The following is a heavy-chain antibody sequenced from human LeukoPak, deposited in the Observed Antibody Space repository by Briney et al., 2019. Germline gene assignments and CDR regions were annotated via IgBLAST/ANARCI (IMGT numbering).Heavy chain of an antibody. CDR1: GGSISSSSYY. J-gene: IGHJ4*02. D-gene: IGHD6-19*01. CDR3: ARLDRVAVAGRLYYFDY. CDR2: IYDSGST. Sequence: KSSETLSLTCTVSGGSISSSSYYWGWIRQPPGQGLEWIGSIYDSGSTYYNPSLKSRVTISVDTSKNQFSLKLSSVTAADTAVYYCARLDRVAVAGRLYYFDYWGQGTLVTVSS. V-gene: IGHV4-39*01.